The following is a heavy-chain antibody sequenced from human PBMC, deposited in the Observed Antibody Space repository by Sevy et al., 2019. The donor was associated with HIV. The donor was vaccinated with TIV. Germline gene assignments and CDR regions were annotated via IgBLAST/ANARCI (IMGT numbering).Heavy chain of an antibody. D-gene: IGHD1-1*01. CDR3: TRWKGAKSISDY. V-gene: IGHV3-49*04. CDR1: GFTFGDYA. J-gene: IGHJ4*02. Sequence: GGSLRLSCTGSGFTFGDYAMSWVRQAPGKGLEWVAFLKHKAYGGTLNYAASVKGRFSISRHDSKSIAHLQMNDLKTVDTAIYYCTRWKGAKSISDYWGQGALVTVSS. CDR2: LKHKAYGGTL.